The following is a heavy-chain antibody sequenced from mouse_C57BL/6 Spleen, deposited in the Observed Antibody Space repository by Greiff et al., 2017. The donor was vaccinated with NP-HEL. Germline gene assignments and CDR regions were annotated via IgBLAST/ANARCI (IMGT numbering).Heavy chain of an antibody. V-gene: IGHV1-22*01. D-gene: IGHD2-2*01. CDR1: GYTFTDYY. Sequence: EVQLQQSGPELVKPGASVKMSCKASGYTFTDYYMHWVKQSPGQSLEWIGYINPNNGGTSYNQKFKGKATLTVNKSSSTAYMELRSLTSADSAVDYCARGLRPYYFGYWGQGTTLTVSS. J-gene: IGHJ2*01. CDR2: INPNNGGT. CDR3: ARGLRPYYFGY.